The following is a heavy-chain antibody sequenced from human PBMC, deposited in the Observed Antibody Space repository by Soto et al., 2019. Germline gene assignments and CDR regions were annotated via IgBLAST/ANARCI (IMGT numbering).Heavy chain of an antibody. J-gene: IGHJ4*02. CDR1: GDSITSNYW. Sequence: QVRLQESGPRLVKPSGTLSLTCAVSGDSITSNYWWSWVRQPPGKGLEWIGEVFHSGAVNYNPSLKSRVTISLDKSNNQFSLTLTSVTAADTAIHYCARNPFDYWGQGTLVTVSS. CDR3: ARNPFDY. CDR2: VFHSGAV. V-gene: IGHV4-4*02.